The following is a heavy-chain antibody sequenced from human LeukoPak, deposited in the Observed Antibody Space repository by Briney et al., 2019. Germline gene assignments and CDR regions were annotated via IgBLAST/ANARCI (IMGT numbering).Heavy chain of an antibody. CDR3: ARDREKQIYDFWSGYVNWYFDL. CDR2: INPNSGGT. J-gene: IGHJ2*01. CDR1: GYTFTGYY. Sequence: GASVKVSCKASGYTFTGYYMNWVRQAPGQGLEWMGWINPNSGGTNYAQKFQGRVTMTRDTSISTAYMELSRLRSDDTAVYYCARDREKQIYDFWSGYVNWYFDLWGRGTLVTVSS. D-gene: IGHD3-3*01. V-gene: IGHV1-2*02.